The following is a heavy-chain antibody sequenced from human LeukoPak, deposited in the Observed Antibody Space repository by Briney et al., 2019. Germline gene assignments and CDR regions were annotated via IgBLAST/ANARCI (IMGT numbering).Heavy chain of an antibody. Sequence: ASVKVSCKASGYTFTGYYMHWVRQAPGQGLEWMGWINTNTGNPTYAQGFTGRFVFSLDTSVSTAYLQISSLKAEDTAVYYCAREQWLAGGNFDYWGQGTLVTVSS. CDR2: INTNTGNP. CDR1: GYTFTGYY. CDR3: AREQWLAGGNFDY. D-gene: IGHD6-19*01. V-gene: IGHV7-4-1*02. J-gene: IGHJ4*02.